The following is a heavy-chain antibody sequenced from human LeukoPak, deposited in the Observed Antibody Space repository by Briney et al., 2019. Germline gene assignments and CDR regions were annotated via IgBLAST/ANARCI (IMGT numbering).Heavy chain of an antibody. CDR1: GGSITSYS. J-gene: IGHJ4*02. V-gene: IGHV4-59*08. CDR2: IHYSGTT. Sequence: SETLSLTCTVSGGSITSYSWSWIRQPPGKGLESIGYIHYSGTTNYDPSLKSRVTISVDTSRDQFSLKLSSVTAADTAVYYCARLSYDFHFDYWGQGTLVTVSS. CDR3: ARLSYDFHFDY. D-gene: IGHD3-22*01.